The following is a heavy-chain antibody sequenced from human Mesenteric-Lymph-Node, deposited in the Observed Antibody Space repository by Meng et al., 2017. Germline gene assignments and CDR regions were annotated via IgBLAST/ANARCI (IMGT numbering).Heavy chain of an antibody. V-gene: IGHV4-34*01. CDR3: ARGGGNSWYIDY. CDR2: INHSGST. Sequence: QVQLQQWGAGLLKPSETLSLTCAVHGGSFSGYYWSWIRQPPREGLEWIGEINHSGSTNYNPSLKSRVTISVDTSKNQFSLKLSSVTAADTAVYYCARGGGNSWYIDYWGQGTLVTVSS. D-gene: IGHD6-13*01. CDR1: GGSFSGYY. J-gene: IGHJ4*02.